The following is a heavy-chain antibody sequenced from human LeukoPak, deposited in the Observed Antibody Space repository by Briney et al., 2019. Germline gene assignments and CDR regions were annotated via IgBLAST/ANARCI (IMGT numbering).Heavy chain of an antibody. Sequence: GGPLRLSCAASGFTFSSYSMNWVRQAPGKGLEWVSSISRSSSYIYYADSVKGRFTISRDNAKNSLYLQMNSLRAEDTAVYYCARDPATPFDFWSGYYPQYMDVWGQGTTVTVSS. V-gene: IGHV3-21*01. CDR2: ISRSSSYI. CDR1: GFTFSSYS. J-gene: IGHJ6*02. CDR3: ARDPATPFDFWSGYYPQYMDV. D-gene: IGHD3-3*01.